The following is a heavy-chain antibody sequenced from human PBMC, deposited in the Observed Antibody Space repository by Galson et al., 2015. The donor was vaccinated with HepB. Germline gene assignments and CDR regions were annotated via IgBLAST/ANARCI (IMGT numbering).Heavy chain of an antibody. J-gene: IGHJ4*02. Sequence: SLRLSCAASGFTFSSYWMSWVRQAPGKGLEWVANIKQDGSEKYYVDSVKGRFTISRDNAKNSLYLQMNSLRAEDTAVYYCARVNSSGYYPYLDYFDYWGQGTLVTVSS. CDR3: ARVNSSGYYPYLDYFDY. V-gene: IGHV3-7*03. CDR1: GFTFSSYW. D-gene: IGHD3-22*01. CDR2: IKQDGSEK.